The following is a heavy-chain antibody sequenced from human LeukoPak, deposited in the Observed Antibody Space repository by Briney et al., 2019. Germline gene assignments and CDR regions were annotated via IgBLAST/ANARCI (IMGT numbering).Heavy chain of an antibody. Sequence: GGSLRLSCAASGFTFSSSSMNWVRQAPEKGLEWVSYISTSGGTIYYADSVKGRFTISRDNAKNSLYLQMDSLRAEDTAVYYCARHIPFDCWGQGALVTVSS. J-gene: IGHJ4*02. V-gene: IGHV3-48*01. D-gene: IGHD2-21*01. CDR1: GFTFSSSS. CDR2: ISTSGGTI. CDR3: ARHIPFDC.